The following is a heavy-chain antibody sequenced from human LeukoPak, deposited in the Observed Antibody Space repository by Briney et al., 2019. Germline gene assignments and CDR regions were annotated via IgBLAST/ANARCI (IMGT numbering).Heavy chain of an antibody. CDR3: AKGGPPTGASPRPWDFNY. Sequence: GRSLRLSCAASRFTFSTYGMHWVRQAQGKGLEWVAVISYDGSYESYADSVKGRFTISIDNSKNTLYLQMNSLRVEDTAVYYYAKGGPPTGASPRPWDFNYWGQGALVTVSS. J-gene: IGHJ4*02. D-gene: IGHD1-26*01. CDR1: RFTFSTYG. V-gene: IGHV3-30*18. CDR2: ISYDGSYE.